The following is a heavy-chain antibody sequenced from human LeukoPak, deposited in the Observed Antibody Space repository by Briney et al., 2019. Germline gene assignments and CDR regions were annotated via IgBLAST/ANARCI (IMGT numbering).Heavy chain of an antibody. CDR1: GYSFSNYW. Sequence: GGSLRLSCVASGYSFSNYWMHWGRQAPGKGLVWVSRIKSDGKTNYADSVKGRFTISRDNAKNTVSLQMNSLRAEDTGVYYCARAPSETGGYYPEYFRHWGQGTLVTVSS. J-gene: IGHJ1*01. CDR3: ARAPSETGGYYPEYFRH. V-gene: IGHV3-74*01. D-gene: IGHD3-22*01. CDR2: IKSDGKT.